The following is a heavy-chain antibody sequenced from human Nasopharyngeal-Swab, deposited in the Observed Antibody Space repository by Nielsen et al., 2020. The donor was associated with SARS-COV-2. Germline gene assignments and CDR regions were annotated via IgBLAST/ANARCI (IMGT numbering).Heavy chain of an antibody. CDR2: IYYSEST. Sequence: WIRQPPGKGLEWIGYIYYSESTYYNPFLKSRVTISVDTSKNQFSLKLSSVTAADTAVYYCARENTYFDYWGQGTLVTVSS. CDR3: ARENTYFDY. V-gene: IGHV4-31*02. J-gene: IGHJ4*02.